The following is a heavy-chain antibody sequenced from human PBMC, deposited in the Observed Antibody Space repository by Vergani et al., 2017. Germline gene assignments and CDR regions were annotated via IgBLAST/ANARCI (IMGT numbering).Heavy chain of an antibody. J-gene: IGHJ6*02. V-gene: IGHV4-38-2*01. D-gene: IGHD3-10*01. Sequence: QVQLQESGPGLVKPSETLTLTCDVSDSSIMTNPYWVWFRQSPGKGLEWIGCIHHSGDTHYNSSLKSRVSISIVSSSKFSLSLTSVTAADTAIYYCARHRGSGGFFPSSYFYGMEVWGHGTTVTVSS. CDR3: ARHRGSGGFFPSSYFYGMEV. CDR2: IHHSGDT. CDR1: DSSIMTNPY.